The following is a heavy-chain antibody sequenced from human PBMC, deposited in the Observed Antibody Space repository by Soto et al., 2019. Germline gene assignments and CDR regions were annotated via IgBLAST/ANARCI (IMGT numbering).Heavy chain of an antibody. CDR2: IYHSGST. V-gene: IGHV4-30-2*01. CDR1: GGSISSGGYS. CDR3: VKDILAGGADV. J-gene: IGHJ6*02. Sequence: SETLSLTCAVSGGSISSGGYSWSWIRQPPGKGLEWIGYIYHSGSTYYNPSLKSRVTISVDRSKNQFSLKLSSVTAADTASYYCVKDILAGGADVWGQGTTVTVSS. D-gene: IGHD2-15*01.